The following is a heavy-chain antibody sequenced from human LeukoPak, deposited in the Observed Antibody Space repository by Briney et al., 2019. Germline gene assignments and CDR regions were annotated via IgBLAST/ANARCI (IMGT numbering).Heavy chain of an antibody. J-gene: IGHJ5*02. CDR1: GYSSTTNW. V-gene: IGHV5-51*01. CDR3: ARQTNRFLEWLLSRGDDWFDP. CDR2: IFPDDSDT. Sequence: PGESLKISCKGSGYSSTTNWIAWVRQMPGKGLEWMGIIFPDDSDTRYSPSFQGQVTISADKSISTAYLQWSSLKASDTAMYYCARQTNRFLEWLLSRGDDWFDPWGQGTLVTVSS. D-gene: IGHD3-3*01.